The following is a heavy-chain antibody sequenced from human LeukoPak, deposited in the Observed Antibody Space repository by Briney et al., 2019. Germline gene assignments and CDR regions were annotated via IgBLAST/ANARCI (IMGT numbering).Heavy chain of an antibody. J-gene: IGHJ4*02. CDR1: GYRFTNYW. V-gene: IGHV5-51*01. D-gene: IGHD5-12*01. CDR2: IYPGDSET. Sequence: GESLKISCKGSGYRFTNYWIGWVRQMPGKGLEWMGIIYPGDSETRYSPSFQGQVTISADKSISTAYLQWSSLKASDTAMYYCARRYSGYDSHFDYWGQGTLVTVSS. CDR3: ARRYSGYDSHFDY.